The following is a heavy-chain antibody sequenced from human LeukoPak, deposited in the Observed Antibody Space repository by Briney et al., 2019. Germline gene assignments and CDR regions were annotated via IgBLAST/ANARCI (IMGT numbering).Heavy chain of an antibody. Sequence: GGSLRLSCAASGFTFSSYDMHWVRQAPGKGLEWVSFIRYDGSNKYYADSVKGRFTISRDNSKNTLYLQMNSLRAEDTAVYYCAKGKVTIFGVVIIRPNWFDPWGQGTLVTVSS. J-gene: IGHJ5*02. CDR1: GFTFSSYD. CDR2: IRYDGSNK. D-gene: IGHD3-3*01. CDR3: AKGKVTIFGVVIIRPNWFDP. V-gene: IGHV3-30*02.